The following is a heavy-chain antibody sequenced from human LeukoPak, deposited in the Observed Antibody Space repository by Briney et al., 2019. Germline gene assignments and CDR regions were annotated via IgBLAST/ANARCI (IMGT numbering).Heavy chain of an antibody. J-gene: IGHJ4*02. D-gene: IGHD1-14*01. Sequence: PSETLSLTCNVSGGSISSGDYYWSWIRQHPGKGLEWIGYIYYSGTTYYTPSLQSRITISVDTSKSQFSLKLSSVTAADTAVYYCAREFHTDTGTIYFDSWGQGTLVTVSS. V-gene: IGHV4-31*03. CDR3: AREFHTDTGTIYFDS. CDR2: IYYSGTT. CDR1: GGSISSGDYY.